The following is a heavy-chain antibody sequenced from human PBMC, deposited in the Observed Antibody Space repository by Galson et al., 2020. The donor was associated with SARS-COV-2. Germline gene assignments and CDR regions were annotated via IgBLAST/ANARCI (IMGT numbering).Heavy chain of an antibody. D-gene: IGHD3-3*01. CDR3: ARAPSGADFWEDISYFDS. CDR1: RFNFSNYW. V-gene: IGHV3-7*03. Sequence: GGSLRLSCAASRFNFSNYWMTWVRQAPGKGLEWVANINQDGLEKYYVDSVRGRFRVSRDNAKNSLDLQMNGLRADDTALYYCARAPSGADFWEDISYFDSWGQGTLVTVSS. CDR2: INQDGLEK. J-gene: IGHJ4*02.